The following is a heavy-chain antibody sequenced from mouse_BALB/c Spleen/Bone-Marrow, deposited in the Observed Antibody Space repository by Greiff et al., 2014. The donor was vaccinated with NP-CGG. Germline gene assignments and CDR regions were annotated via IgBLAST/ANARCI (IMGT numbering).Heavy chain of an antibody. J-gene: IGHJ2*01. CDR1: GYTFTSYW. D-gene: IGHD1-1*01. Sequence: VHLVESGAELAKPGASVMMSCKASGYTFTSYWMHWVKQRPGQALEWIGYINPSTGYTEFNQKFKDKATLTADKSSSTAYMHLSSLTSEDSAVYYCARGATVVARYFDSWGQGTTLTVSS. V-gene: IGHV1-7*01. CDR2: INPSTGYT. CDR3: ARGATVVARYFDS.